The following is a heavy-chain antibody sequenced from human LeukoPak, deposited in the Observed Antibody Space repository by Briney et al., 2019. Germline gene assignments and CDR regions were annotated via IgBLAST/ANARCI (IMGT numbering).Heavy chain of an antibody. CDR3: ARLCITGTTRDDY. J-gene: IGHJ4*02. Sequence: PGGSLRLSCAASGFTFSNAWMSWVRQAPGKGLEWVGRTRNKANSYTTEYAASVKGRFTISRDDSKNSLYLQMNSLKTEDTAVYYCARLCITGTTRDDYWGQGTLVTVSS. CDR1: GFTFSNAW. D-gene: IGHD1-7*01. V-gene: IGHV3-72*01. CDR2: TRNKANSYTT.